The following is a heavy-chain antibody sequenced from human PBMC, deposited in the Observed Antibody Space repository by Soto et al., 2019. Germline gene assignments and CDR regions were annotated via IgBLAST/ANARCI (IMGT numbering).Heavy chain of an antibody. CDR3: ARGRYCSGGSCYSGAFDI. V-gene: IGHV1-69*02. D-gene: IGHD2-15*01. CDR2: IIPILGIA. Sequence: QVQLVQSGAEVKKPGSSVKVSCKASGGTFSSYTISWVRQAPGQGLEWMGRIIPILGIANYAQKFQGRVTITADKSTSTAYMDLSSLRSEDTAVYYCARGRYCSGGSCYSGAFDIWGQGTMVTVSS. CDR1: GGTFSSYT. J-gene: IGHJ3*02.